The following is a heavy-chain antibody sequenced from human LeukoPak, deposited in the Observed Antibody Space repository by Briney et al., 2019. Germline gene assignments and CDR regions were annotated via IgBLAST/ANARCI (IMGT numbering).Heavy chain of an antibody. CDR3: AKEMYDS. CDR1: GFTFSSYG. CDR2: ISYDGSNK. V-gene: IGHV3-30*18. J-gene: IGHJ4*02. Sequence: GGSLRLSCAASGFTFSSYGMHWVRQAPGKGLEWVAVISYDGSNKYYADSVKGRFTISRDNSKNTLYLQMNSLRAEDTAVYYCAKEMYDSWGQGTLVTVSS.